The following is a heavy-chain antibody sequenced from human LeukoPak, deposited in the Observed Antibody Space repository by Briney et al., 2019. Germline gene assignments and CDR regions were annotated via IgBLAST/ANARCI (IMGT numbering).Heavy chain of an antibody. J-gene: IGHJ3*02. CDR3: ARGPLAARYRRGDAFDI. CDR1: GGSFSGYY. CDR2: INHSGST. D-gene: IGHD1-14*01. V-gene: IGHV4-34*01. Sequence: PSETLSLTCAVYGGSFSGYYWSWIRQLPGKGLEWIGEINHSGSTNYNPSLKSRVTISVDTSKNQFSLKLSSVTAADTAVYYCARGPLAARYRRGDAFDIWGQGTMVTVSS.